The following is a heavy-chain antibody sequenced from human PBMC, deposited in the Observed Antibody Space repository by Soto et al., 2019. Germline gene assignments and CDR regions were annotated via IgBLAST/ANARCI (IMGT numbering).Heavy chain of an antibody. V-gene: IGHV3-30*04. CDR2: ISYDGKKK. J-gene: IGHJ4*02. Sequence: VQLVESGGGLVQPGGSLRLSCADSGFTFSSYAMHCVRQAPGEGLEWVTVISYDGKKKYYADSVKGRFTISRDNSKNTLYQQMDSLRHEDTAVYYCARPYNSGCYGDLDYWGQGILVTVSS. CDR1: GFTFSSYA. D-gene: IGHD6-19*01. CDR3: ARPYNSGCYGDLDY.